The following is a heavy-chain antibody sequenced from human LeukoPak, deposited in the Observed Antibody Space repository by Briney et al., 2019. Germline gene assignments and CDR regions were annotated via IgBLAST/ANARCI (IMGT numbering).Heavy chain of an antibody. Sequence: ASVEVSCKASGYTFTGYYMHWVRQAPGQGLEWMGWINPNSGGTNYAQKFQGRVTMTRDTSISTAYMELSRLRSDDTAVYYCARPYSSSFDAFDIWGQGTMVTVSS. CDR1: GYTFTGYY. V-gene: IGHV1-2*02. CDR2: INPNSGGT. D-gene: IGHD6-13*01. J-gene: IGHJ3*02. CDR3: ARPYSSSFDAFDI.